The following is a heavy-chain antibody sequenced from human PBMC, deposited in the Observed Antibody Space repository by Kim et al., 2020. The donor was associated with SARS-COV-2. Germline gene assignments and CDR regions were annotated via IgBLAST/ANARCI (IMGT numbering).Heavy chain of an antibody. J-gene: IGHJ4*02. CDR2: INHDEST. V-gene: IGHV4-34*01. CDR3: ARGKGRDFDY. Sequence: SETLSLTCAVYGGSFSGYSWSWIRQPPVKGLEWVGVINHDESTNYNPSPKSRVTISVDTSKNQSSLKLLSVTAADTAVYYCARGKGRDFDYWGQGTLVTVSS. CDR1: GGSFSGYS.